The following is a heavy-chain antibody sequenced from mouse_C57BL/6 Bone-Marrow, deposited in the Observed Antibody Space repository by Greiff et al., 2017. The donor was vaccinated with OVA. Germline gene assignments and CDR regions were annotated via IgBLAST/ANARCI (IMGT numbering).Heavy chain of an antibody. CDR3: ARLSTVVARFDY. J-gene: IGHJ2*01. CDR1: GYAFSSSW. D-gene: IGHD1-1*01. Sequence: VQRVESGPELVKPGASVKISCKASGYAFSSSWMNWVKQRPGKGLEWIGRIYPGDGDTNYNGKFKGKATLTADKSSSTAYMQLSSLTSEDSAVYFCARLSTVVARFDYWGQGTTLTVSS. CDR2: IYPGDGDT. V-gene: IGHV1-82*01.